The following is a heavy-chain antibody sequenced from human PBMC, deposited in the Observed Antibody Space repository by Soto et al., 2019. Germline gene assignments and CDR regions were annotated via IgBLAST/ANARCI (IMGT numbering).Heavy chain of an antibody. D-gene: IGHD2-2*01. J-gene: IGHJ6*03. CDR1: GGSFSGYY. Sequence: SETLSLTCAVYGGSFSGYYWSWIRQPPGKGLEWIGEINHSGSTNYNPSLKSRVTISVDTSKNQFSLKLSSVTAADTAVYYCARGDIVVVPAAMDGGYYYYMDVWGKGTTVTVSS. V-gene: IGHV4-34*01. CDR3: ARGDIVVVPAAMDGGYYYYMDV. CDR2: INHSGST.